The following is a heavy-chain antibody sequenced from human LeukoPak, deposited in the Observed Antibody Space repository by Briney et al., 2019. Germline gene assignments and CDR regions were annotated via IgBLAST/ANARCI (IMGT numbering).Heavy chain of an antibody. CDR1: GFTFDDYA. CDR3: AKDGGVGYYYDSSGYERGGFDY. V-gene: IGHV3-9*01. D-gene: IGHD3-22*01. Sequence: GGSLRLSCAASGFTFDDYAMHWVRQAPGKGLEWVSGISWNSGSIGYADSVKGRFTISRDNAKNSLHLQMNSLRAEDTALYYCAKDGGVGYYYDSSGYERGGFDYWGQGTLVTVSS. CDR2: ISWNSGSI. J-gene: IGHJ4*02.